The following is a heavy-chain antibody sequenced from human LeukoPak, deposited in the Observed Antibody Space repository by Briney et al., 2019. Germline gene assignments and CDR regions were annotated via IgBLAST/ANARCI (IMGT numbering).Heavy chain of an antibody. V-gene: IGHV3-48*03. CDR2: ISSSGSTI. D-gene: IGHD2-2*01. J-gene: IGHJ3*02. CDR1: GFTFCSYE. Sequence: GGTLRLSCAASGFTFCSYEMNWVRPAPGKGLEWGLYISSSGSTINYADSVKGRFTISRDNAKNSLYLQMNSLRAEDTAVYYCARDQWASTSCRMCSFDIWGQGTMVTVSS. CDR3: ARDQWASTSCRMCSFDI.